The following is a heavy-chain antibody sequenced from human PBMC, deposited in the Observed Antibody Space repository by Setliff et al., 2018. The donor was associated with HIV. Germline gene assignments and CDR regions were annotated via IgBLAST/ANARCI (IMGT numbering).Heavy chain of an antibody. J-gene: IGHJ4*02. Sequence: KTSETLSLTCTVSGGSMSSYYWSWIRQPPGKGLEWIGSIYYTGSTDYNPSLMSRVTISLDTPKNQFSLKLNSVIAADTAVYYCARNRVPSSLWGQGTPVTVSS. D-gene: IGHD3-10*01. CDR1: GGSMSSYY. CDR2: IYYTGST. CDR3: ARNRVPSSL. V-gene: IGHV4-59*01.